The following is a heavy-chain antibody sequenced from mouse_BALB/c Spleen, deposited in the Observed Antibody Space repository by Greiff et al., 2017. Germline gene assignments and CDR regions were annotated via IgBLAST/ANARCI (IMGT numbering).Heavy chain of an antibody. J-gene: IGHJ4*01. CDR2: IYPGSGST. V-gene: IGHV1S22*01. CDR3: AREASMDY. CDR1: GYTFTSYW. Sequence: LQQPGSELVRPGASVKLSCKASGYTFTSYWMHWVKQRHGQGLEWIGNIYPGSGSTNYDEKFKSKGTLTVDTSSSTAYMHLSSLTSEDSAVYYCAREASMDYWGQGTSVTVSS.